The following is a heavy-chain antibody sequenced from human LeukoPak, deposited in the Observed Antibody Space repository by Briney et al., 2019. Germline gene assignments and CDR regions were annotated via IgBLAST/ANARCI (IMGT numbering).Heavy chain of an antibody. CDR1: GYTFTTYG. V-gene: IGHV1-18*01. CDR3: AGWGVIGCSGPTCSHFFDY. J-gene: IGHJ4*02. CDR2: ISGYNGNT. Sequence: ASVKVSCKASGYTFTTYGIGWVRQAPGQGLEWMGWISGYNGNTNYAQKFQGRVTMTTDTSTSTAYMELRSLRSDDTAVYYCAGWGVIGCSGPTCSHFFDYWGQGTLVTVSS. D-gene: IGHD2-2*01.